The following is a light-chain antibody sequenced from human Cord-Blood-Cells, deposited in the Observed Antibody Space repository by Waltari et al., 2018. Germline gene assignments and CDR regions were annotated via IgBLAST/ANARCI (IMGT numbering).Light chain of an antibody. CDR2: DVS. J-gene: IGLJ3*02. CDR3: SSYTSSSTLV. CDR1: NSDVGGYNY. Sequence: QSALTQPASVSGSPGQSITISCTGTNSDVGGYNYVSWYQQHPGKAPKLMIYDVSNRPSGVSNCFSGSKSGNTASLTISGLQAEDEADYYCSSYTSSSTLVFGGGTKLTVL. V-gene: IGLV2-14*03.